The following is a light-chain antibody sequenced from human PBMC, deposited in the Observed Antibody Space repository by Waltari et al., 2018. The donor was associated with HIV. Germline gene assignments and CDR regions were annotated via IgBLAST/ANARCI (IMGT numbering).Light chain of an antibody. CDR3: CSYTTSSTVV. CDR2: EVI. CDR1: SADVGYYDY. J-gene: IGLJ2*01. V-gene: IGLV2-14*01. Sequence: QSALTQPASVSGSPGQSITISCTGTSADVGYYDYVSWYQQHPGKAPKLMIYEVINRPSGVSNRFSGSKAGNTASLTISGLQAEDEADYYCCSYTTSSTVVFGGGTQVTVL.